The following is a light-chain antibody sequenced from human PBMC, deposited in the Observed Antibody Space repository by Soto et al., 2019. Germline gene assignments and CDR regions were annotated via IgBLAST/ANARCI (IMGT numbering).Light chain of an antibody. CDR1: SSDVGAYNY. CDR2: EVS. CDR3: SSCTTSNTLV. J-gene: IGLJ1*01. Sequence: VLTQPASVSGSPGQSITISCTGTSSDVGAYNYVSWYQQHPGKAPKLMIYEVSYRPSGVSNRFSGSKSGNTASLTISGLQAEDEADYYCSSCTTSNTLVFGTGTKVTVL. V-gene: IGLV2-14*01.